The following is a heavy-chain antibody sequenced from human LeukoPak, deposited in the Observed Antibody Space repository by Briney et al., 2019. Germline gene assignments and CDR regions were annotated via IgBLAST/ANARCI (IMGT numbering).Heavy chain of an antibody. CDR3: ARDKFVPTFGGVIVSPPDY. V-gene: IGHV3-9*01. J-gene: IGHJ4*02. Sequence: PGGSLRLSCAASGFTFDDYAMHWVRQAPGKGLEWVSGISWNSGSIGYADSVKGRFTISRDNAKNTLYLQMNSLRAEDTAVYYCARDKFVPTFGGVIVSPPDYWGQGTLVTVSS. D-gene: IGHD3-16*02. CDR2: ISWNSGSI. CDR1: GFTFDDYA.